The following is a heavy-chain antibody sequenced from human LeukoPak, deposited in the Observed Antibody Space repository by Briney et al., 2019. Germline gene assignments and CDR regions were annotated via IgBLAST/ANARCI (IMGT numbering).Heavy chain of an antibody. CDR3: TTDLSGLGQWLGN. D-gene: IGHD6-19*01. V-gene: IGHV3-15*01. CDR1: GFTFSNAW. CDR2: IKSRTDGGTT. Sequence: AGGSLRLSCAASGFTFSNAWMSWVRQAPGKGLEWVGRIKSRTDGGTTDYAAPVKGRFTISRDDSKNTLYLQTNSLKTEDTAVYYCTTDLSGLGQWLGNWGQGTLVTVSS. J-gene: IGHJ4*02.